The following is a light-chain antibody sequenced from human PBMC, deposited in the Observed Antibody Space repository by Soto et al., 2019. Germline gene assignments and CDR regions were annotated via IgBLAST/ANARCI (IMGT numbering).Light chain of an antibody. Sequence: QSVLTQPASVSGSPGQSITISCTGTSSDLAIYNYVSWYQQQPGKAPKLMIYQVTNRPSGVSNRFSGSRSGNTASLTISGLQAEDEADYYCSSYTARSTLVFGGGTKVTV. CDR2: QVT. CDR3: SSYTARSTLV. CDR1: SSDLAIYNY. J-gene: IGLJ3*02. V-gene: IGLV2-14*01.